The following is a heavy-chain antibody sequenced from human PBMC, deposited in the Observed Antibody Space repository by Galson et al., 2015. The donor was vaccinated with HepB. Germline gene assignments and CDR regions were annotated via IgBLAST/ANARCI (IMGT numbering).Heavy chain of an antibody. D-gene: IGHD6-19*01. CDR3: ARRSVRRGWSRGDYFDY. CDR2: ISSSSSTI. V-gene: IGHV3-48*01. J-gene: IGHJ4*02. CDR1: GFTFSSYS. Sequence: SLRLSCAASGFTFSSYSMNWVRQAPGKGLEWVSYISSSSSTIYYADSVKGRFTISRDNAKNSLYLQMNSLRAEDTAVYYCARRSVRRGWSRGDYFDYWGQGTLVTVSS.